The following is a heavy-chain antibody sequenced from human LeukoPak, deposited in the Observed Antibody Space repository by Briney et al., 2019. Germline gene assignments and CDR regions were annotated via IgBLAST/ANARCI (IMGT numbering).Heavy chain of an antibody. CDR2: IYYSGST. V-gene: IGHV4-31*03. CDR3: ARGGRTSYYDSSGIYFDY. Sequence: SETLSLTCTVSGGSISSGGYYWSWIRQHPGKGLEWIGYIYYSGSTYYNPSLKSRVTISVDTSKNQFSLKLSSVTAADTAVYYCARGGRTSYYDSSGIYFDYWGQGTLVTVSS. J-gene: IGHJ4*02. D-gene: IGHD3-22*01. CDR1: GGSISSGGYY.